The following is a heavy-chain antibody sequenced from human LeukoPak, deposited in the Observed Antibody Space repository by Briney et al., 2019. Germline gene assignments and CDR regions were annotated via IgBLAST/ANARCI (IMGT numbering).Heavy chain of an antibody. Sequence: MTSETQSLTCAVYGGSFRGYYWSWIRQPPGKGLEWIGEINHSGSTNYNPSLKSRVTISVDTSKNQFSLKLSSVTAADTAVYYCARGLRGRYSYGYYFDYWGQGTLVTVSS. CDR1: GGSFRGYY. V-gene: IGHV4-34*01. J-gene: IGHJ4*02. D-gene: IGHD5-18*01. CDR3: ARGLRGRYSYGYYFDY. CDR2: INHSGST.